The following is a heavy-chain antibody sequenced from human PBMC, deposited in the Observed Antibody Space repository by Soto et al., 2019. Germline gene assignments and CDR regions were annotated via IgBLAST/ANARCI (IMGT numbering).Heavy chain of an antibody. CDR3: ARGSPSSGYYLHSWFDP. Sequence: QVQLQESGPGLVKPSQTLSLTCTVSGGSISSGGYYWSWIRQHPGKGLEWIGYIYYSGSTYYNPSLKSRVTISVDSSKNQFSLKLSSVTAADTAVYYCARGSPSSGYYLHSWFDPWGQGTLVTFSS. J-gene: IGHJ5*02. D-gene: IGHD3-22*01. CDR1: GGSISSGGYY. V-gene: IGHV4-31*03. CDR2: IYYSGST.